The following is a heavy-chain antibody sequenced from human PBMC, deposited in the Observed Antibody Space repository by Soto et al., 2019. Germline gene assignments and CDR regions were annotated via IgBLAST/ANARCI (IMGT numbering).Heavy chain of an antibody. Sequence: EVQLVESGGGLVKPGGSLRLSCTASGFAFSNYNINWVRQAPGKGLEWVSSIRGGSSYVYYGDSVKDRFTISKHDTKNSVYLQMNRLTVEDTALYYCARGAHCSTFDCFGYGGLDIWGQGAMVTVSS. V-gene: IGHV3-21*06. CDR3: ARGAHCSTFDCFGYGGLDI. D-gene: IGHD2-2*01. CDR2: IRGGSSYV. J-gene: IGHJ3*02. CDR1: GFAFSNYN.